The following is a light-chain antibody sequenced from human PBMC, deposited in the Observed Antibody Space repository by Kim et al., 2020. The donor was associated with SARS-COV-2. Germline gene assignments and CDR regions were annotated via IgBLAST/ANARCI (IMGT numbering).Light chain of an antibody. CDR1: QNIRTY. CDR2: AAS. J-gene: IGKJ1*01. Sequence: SASAGNSITSTCRSSQNIRTYLNLYHQKPGKAPNLLIYAASSLESGVPSRFSGSGSGTDFTLSISNLQPEDFGSYYCQQSYSTLWTFGPGTKLEI. V-gene: IGKV1-39*01. CDR3: QQSYSTLWT.